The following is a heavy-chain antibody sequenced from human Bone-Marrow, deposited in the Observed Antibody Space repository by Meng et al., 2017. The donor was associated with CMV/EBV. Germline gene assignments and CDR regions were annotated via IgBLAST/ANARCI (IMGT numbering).Heavy chain of an antibody. D-gene: IGHD2-2*01. CDR1: GGSISSSSYY. CDR2: IYYSGST. CDR3: ARVRGYCSTTSCHSFMDV. J-gene: IGHJ6*02. Sequence: SETLSLTCTVSGGSISSSSYYWGWIRQPPGKGLEWIGSIYYSGSTYYNPSLKSRVTISVDTSKNQFSLKLSSVTAADTAVYYCARVRGYCSTTSCHSFMDVWGRGTTVTVSS. V-gene: IGHV4-39*07.